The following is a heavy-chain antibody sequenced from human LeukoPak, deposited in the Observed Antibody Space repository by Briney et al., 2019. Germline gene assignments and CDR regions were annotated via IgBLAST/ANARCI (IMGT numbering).Heavy chain of an antibody. CDR3: ARGYYDSSVLDP. V-gene: IGHV4-59*01. CDR2: NYYSGST. J-gene: IGHJ5*02. CDR1: GGSISSYY. Sequence: SETLSLTCTVSGGSISSYYGSWLRQPRGKGVEWLGYNYYSGSTNYNPTLKSRVTIPVDTSKNQFSLKLSSVTAADTAVYYCARGYYDSSVLDPWGQGTLVTVSS. D-gene: IGHD3-22*01.